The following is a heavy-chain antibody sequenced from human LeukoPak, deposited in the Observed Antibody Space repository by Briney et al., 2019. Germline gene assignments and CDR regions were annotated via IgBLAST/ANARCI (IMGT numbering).Heavy chain of an antibody. V-gene: IGHV4-59*08. J-gene: IGHJ4*02. CDR2: IYYSGST. CDR1: GGSISSYY. D-gene: IGHD2-2*01. CDR3: ARYIVVVAYFDY. Sequence: KPSETLSLTCTVSGGSISSYYWSWIRQPPGKGLEWIGYIYYSGSTNYNPSLKSRVTISVDTSKNQFSLKLSSVTAADTAVYYCARYIVVVAYFDYWGQGTLVTVSS.